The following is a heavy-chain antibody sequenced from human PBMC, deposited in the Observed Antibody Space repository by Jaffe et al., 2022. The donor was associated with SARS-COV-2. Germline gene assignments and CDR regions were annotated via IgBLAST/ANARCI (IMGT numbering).Heavy chain of an antibody. J-gene: IGHJ4*02. V-gene: IGHV3-33*01. CDR1: GFTFSSYG. Sequence: QVQLVESGGGVVQPGRSLRLSCAASGFTFSSYGMHWVRQAPGKGLEWVAVIWSDGGNKYYADSVKGRFTISRDNSKNTLYLQMNSLRAEDTAIYYCASESSSSGYSDLDYWGQGTPVTVSS. D-gene: IGHD6-6*01. CDR3: ASESSSSGYSDLDY. CDR2: IWSDGGNK.